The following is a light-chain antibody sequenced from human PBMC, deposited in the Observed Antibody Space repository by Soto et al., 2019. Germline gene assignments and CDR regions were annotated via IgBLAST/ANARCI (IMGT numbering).Light chain of an antibody. CDR3: QVWDGGSDHVL. J-gene: IGLJ2*01. Sequence: SYELTQPPSVSVAPGQTATITCGGNNIGSETVHWYQQKPGQAPVLVVYDDSDRPSGIPERFSGSNSGNTATLTISRVEAGDEADYYCQVWDGGSDHVLFGGGTKLTVL. CDR2: DDS. V-gene: IGLV3-21*02. CDR1: NIGSET.